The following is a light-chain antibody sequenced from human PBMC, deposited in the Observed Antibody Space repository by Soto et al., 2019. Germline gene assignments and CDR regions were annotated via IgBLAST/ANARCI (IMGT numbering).Light chain of an antibody. CDR1: QSINSW. V-gene: IGKV1-5*03. CDR2: KTS. J-gene: IGKJ3*01. CDR3: KQYHSYAIFT. Sequence: DIQMTQSPSTLSASVGDRVTITCRASQSINSWLAWSQQKPGKAPNLLIYKTSNLESGVPSRFSGSGSGTEFTLTINSLQPDDFATYYCKQYHSYAIFTFGPGTKVDMK.